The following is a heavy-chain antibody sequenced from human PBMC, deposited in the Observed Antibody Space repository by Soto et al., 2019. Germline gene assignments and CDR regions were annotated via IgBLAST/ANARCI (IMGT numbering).Heavy chain of an antibody. V-gene: IGHV3-30-3*01. D-gene: IGHD3-10*01. CDR3: AKSGSGPRYYGMDV. J-gene: IGHJ6*01. Sequence: GGSLRLSCAASGFTFSSYAMHWVRQAPGKGLEWVAVISYDGSNKYYADSVKGRFTISRDNSKNTLYLQMNSLRAEDTAVYYCAKSGSGPRYYGMDVWGQGTTVTVSS. CDR2: ISYDGSNK. CDR1: GFTFSSYA.